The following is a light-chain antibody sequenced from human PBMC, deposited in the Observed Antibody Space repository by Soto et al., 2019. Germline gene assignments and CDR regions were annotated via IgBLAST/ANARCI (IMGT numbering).Light chain of an antibody. CDR3: SSYTGGYPSYV. V-gene: IGLV2-8*01. CDR2: EVT. Sequence: QSALTQPPSASGSPGQSVTISCTGTSSDVGGYDYVSWYQQHPGKAPKLMIYEVTIRPSGVSDRFSGSKSGNTASLTVSGLQAEDEAAYYRSSYTGGYPSYVFVTGTKVTVL. J-gene: IGLJ1*01. CDR1: SSDVGGYDY.